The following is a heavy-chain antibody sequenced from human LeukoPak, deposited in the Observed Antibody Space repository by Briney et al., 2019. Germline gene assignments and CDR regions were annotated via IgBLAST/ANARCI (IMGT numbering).Heavy chain of an antibody. CDR2: IYSSGST. CDR1: GGSISSYY. Sequence: PSETLSLTCTVSGGSISSYYWSWIRQPAGKGLEWIGRIYSSGSTNYNPSLKSRVTISVDTSKNQFSLKLSSVTAADTAVYYCARDRSGDSSYYYYGMDVWGQGTTVTVSS. CDR3: ARDRSGDSSYYYYGMDV. J-gene: IGHJ6*02. V-gene: IGHV4-4*07. D-gene: IGHD4-17*01.